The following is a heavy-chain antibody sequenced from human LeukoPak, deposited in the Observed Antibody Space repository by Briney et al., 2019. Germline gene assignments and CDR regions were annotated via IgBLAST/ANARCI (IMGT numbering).Heavy chain of an antibody. D-gene: IGHD3-10*01. CDR1: GFTFSSYG. J-gene: IGHJ4*02. CDR3: ARLSGDGSGSYFLDY. CDR2: IWYDGSNK. Sequence: GGSLRLSCAASGFTFSSYGMHWVRQAPGKGLEWVAVIWYDGSNKYFADSVKGRFTISRDNSKNTLYLQMNSLRAEDTAVYYCARLSGDGSGSYFLDYWGQGTLVTVSS. V-gene: IGHV3-33*01.